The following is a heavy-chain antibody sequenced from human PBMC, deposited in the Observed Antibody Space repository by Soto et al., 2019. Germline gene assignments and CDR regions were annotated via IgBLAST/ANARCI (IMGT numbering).Heavy chain of an antibody. CDR1: GFPFSSYG. V-gene: IGHV3-30*18. D-gene: IGHD1-26*01. CDR2: ISYDENKK. J-gene: IGHJ6*02. CDR3: AKDSEEAVRIYFYGMDV. Sequence: QAQLVESGGGVVQPGRSLRLSCAASGFPFSSYGMYWVRQAPGKGLEWVALISYDENKKYYADSVKGRFTISRDNSKNMLYLEMNSMRVEDTAVYYCAKDSEEAVRIYFYGMDVWGQGTTVTVSS.